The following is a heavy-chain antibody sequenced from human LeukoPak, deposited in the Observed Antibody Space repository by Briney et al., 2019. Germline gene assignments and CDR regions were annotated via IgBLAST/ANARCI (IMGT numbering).Heavy chain of an antibody. CDR1: GFAFSSYS. J-gene: IGHJ4*02. CDR3: ARDLVGATGY. D-gene: IGHD1-26*01. Sequence: GGSLRLSCAASGFAFSSYSMNWVRQAPGKGLEWVSSISSSSSYIYYADSVKGRFTISRDNAKNSLYLQMNSLRAEDTAVYYCARDLVGATGYWGQGTLVTVSS. CDR2: ISSSSSYI. V-gene: IGHV3-21*01.